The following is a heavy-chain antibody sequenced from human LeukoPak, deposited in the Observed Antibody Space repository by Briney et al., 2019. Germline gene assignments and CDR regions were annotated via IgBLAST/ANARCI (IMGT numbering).Heavy chain of an antibody. V-gene: IGHV4-61*02. J-gene: IGHJ3*02. CDR1: GDSISSGDYY. CDR3: ARGPYSYDSSGAFDI. D-gene: IGHD3-22*01. Sequence: SETLSLTCTVSGDSISSGDYYWSWIRQPAGKGLEWIGRISSSGSTNYNPSLKSRVTISVDTSKNQFSLKLSSVTAADTAVYFCARGPYSYDSSGAFDIWGQGTTVTVSS. CDR2: ISSSGST.